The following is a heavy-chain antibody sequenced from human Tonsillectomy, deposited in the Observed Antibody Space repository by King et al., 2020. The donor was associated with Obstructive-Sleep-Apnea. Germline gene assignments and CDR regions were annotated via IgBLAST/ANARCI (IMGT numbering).Heavy chain of an antibody. J-gene: IGHJ4*02. CDR3: ARAPWLGATQFDY. V-gene: IGHV4-39*07. CDR2: IYYSGST. Sequence: QLQESGPGLVKPSETLSLTCTVSGGSISSSSYYWGWIRQPPGKGLEWIGSIYYSGSTYYNPSLKSRVTISVDTSKNQFSLKLSSVTAADTAVYYCARAPWLGATQFDYWGQGTLVTVSS. D-gene: IGHD1-26*01. CDR1: GGSISSSSYY.